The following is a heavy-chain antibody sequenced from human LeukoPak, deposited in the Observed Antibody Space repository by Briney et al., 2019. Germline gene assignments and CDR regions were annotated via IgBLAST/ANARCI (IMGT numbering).Heavy chain of an antibody. CDR1: GYTFTSYD. CDR3: ARAGIAVAGTQAEYFQH. Sequence: ASVKVSCKASGYTFTSYDINWVRQATGQGLEWTGWMNPNSGNTGYAQKFQGRVTITRNTSISTAYMELSSLRSEDTAVYYCARAGIAVAGTQAEYFQHWGQGTLVTVSS. CDR2: MNPNSGNT. V-gene: IGHV1-8*03. J-gene: IGHJ1*01. D-gene: IGHD6-19*01.